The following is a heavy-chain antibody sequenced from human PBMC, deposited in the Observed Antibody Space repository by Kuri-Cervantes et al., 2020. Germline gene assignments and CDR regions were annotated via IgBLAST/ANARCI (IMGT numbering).Heavy chain of an antibody. CDR1: GGSFNDYY. CDR3: ARVNLSIYCSGGTCYSVFYMDV. D-gene: IGHD2-15*01. Sequence: GSLRLSCAVYGGSFNDYYWTWIRQPPGEGLEWIAEINHSGDTNYNPSLKSRVTISVDKSKNQFSLKLSSVTAADTAVYYCARVNLSIYCSGGTCYSVFYMDVWGKGTTVTVSS. V-gene: IGHV4-34*01. CDR2: INHSGDT. J-gene: IGHJ6*03.